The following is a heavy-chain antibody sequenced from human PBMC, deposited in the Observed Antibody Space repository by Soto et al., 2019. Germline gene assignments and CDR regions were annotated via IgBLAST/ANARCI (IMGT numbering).Heavy chain of an antibody. D-gene: IGHD2-15*01. J-gene: IGHJ6*02. Sequence: GESLKISCKGSGFSFTSQWIAWVRQMPGKGLEWMGTAYPSDSHTRYSPSFQGQVTISADKSISTAYLQWSSLKASDTAIYYCARVDTGSDSHYYAMDVWGQGTTVTVSS. CDR1: GFSFTSQW. CDR3: ARVDTGSDSHYYAMDV. V-gene: IGHV5-51*01. CDR2: AYPSDSHT.